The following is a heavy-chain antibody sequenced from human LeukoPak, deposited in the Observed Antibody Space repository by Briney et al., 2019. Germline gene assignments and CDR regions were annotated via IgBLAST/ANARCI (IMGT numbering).Heavy chain of an antibody. CDR2: ISGSGGTA. V-gene: IGHV3-23*01. CDR3: AKPPRGSSGYYGMDV. J-gene: IGHJ6*02. D-gene: IGHD6-25*01. Sequence: PGGSLRLSCAASGFTFSIYAMSWVRQAPGKGLEWVSAISGSGGTAYYADSVKGRFTISRDNSKNILYLQMNSLRAEDTAVYYCAKPPRGSSGYYGMDVWGQGTTVTVSS. CDR1: GFTFSIYA.